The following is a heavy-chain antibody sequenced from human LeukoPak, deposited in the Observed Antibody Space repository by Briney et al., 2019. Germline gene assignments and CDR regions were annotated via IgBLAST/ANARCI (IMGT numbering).Heavy chain of an antibody. Sequence: QAGGSLRLSCAASGFTFSSYAMNWVRQAPGKGLEWVASISGNGGSTYYADSVKGRFTISRDNSKNSLYLQMNSLRTEDTALYYCAKGTGSRYYYYYYMDVWGKGTTVTVSS. V-gene: IGHV3-43*02. CDR2: ISGNGGST. J-gene: IGHJ6*03. CDR1: GFTFSSYA. CDR3: AKGTGSRYYYYYYMDV. D-gene: IGHD2-15*01.